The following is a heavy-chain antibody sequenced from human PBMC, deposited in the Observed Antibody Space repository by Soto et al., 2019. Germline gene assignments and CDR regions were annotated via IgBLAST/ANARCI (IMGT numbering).Heavy chain of an antibody. CDR1: GDSVTRGDYY. CDR2: ISYSGNT. D-gene: IGHD3-22*01. J-gene: IGHJ1*01. V-gene: IGHV4-30-4*01. Sequence: SETLSLTCSVSGDSVTRGDYYWTWVRQPPGKGLEWIGYISYSGNTAYNPSLSSRLTISLDTSKNHFSLKLHAATAADTAVYYCARGDYLNRSGYYYFQQSGQGPPVTVYS. CDR3: ARGDYLNRSGYYYFQQ.